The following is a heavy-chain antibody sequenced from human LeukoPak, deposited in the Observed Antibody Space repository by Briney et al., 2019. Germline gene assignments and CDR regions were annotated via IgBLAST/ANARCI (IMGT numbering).Heavy chain of an antibody. CDR1: GVSITSNC. J-gene: IGHJ4*02. D-gene: IGHD1-14*01. V-gene: IGHV4-59*08. CDR3: ARYDRGLFFFDN. CDR2: IHYSGSS. Sequence: PSETLSLTCTVSGVSITSNCWTWIRQPAGKELEWIGYIHYSGSSNYHPSLGSRVTISLDTSKNQFSLKLKSVTAADTGMYHCARYDRGLFFFDNWGQGTLVTVSS.